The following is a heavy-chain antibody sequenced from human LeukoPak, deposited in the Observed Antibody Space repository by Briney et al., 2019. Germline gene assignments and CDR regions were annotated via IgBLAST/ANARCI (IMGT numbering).Heavy chain of an antibody. D-gene: IGHD1-14*01. Sequence: PSETLSLTCTVSGGSISSYYWSWIRQPPGKGLEWIGYIYYSGSTNYNPSLKSRVTISVDTSKNQFSLKLSSVTAADTALYYCARVGNPLVTVVAWFDPWGQGTLVTVSS. CDR3: ARVGNPLVTVVAWFDP. CDR2: IYYSGST. J-gene: IGHJ5*02. V-gene: IGHV4-59*12. CDR1: GGSISSYY.